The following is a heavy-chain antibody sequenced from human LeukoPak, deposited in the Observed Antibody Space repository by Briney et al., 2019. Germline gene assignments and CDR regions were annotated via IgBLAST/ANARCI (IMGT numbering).Heavy chain of an antibody. D-gene: IGHD3-3*01. CDR2: IKKDGSET. Sequence: GGSLRLSCAASGLTLGDYWMTWVRQAPGKGLEWVATIKKDGSETYYVDSVRGRFTISRDNSKKSFYLQMNNLRAEDTAMYYCATGFCPTYWGQGTLVTVSS. J-gene: IGHJ4*02. V-gene: IGHV3-7*01. CDR1: GLTLGDYW. CDR3: ATGFCPTY.